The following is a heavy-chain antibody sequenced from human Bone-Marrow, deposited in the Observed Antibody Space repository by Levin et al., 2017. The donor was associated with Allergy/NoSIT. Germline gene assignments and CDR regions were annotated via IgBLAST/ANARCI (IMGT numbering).Heavy chain of an antibody. J-gene: IGHJ4*02. Sequence: SCAASGFTFDDYAMHWVRQAPGKGLEWVSGISWNSGSIGYADSVKGRFTISRDNAKNSLYLQMNSLRAEDTALYYCAKDTSGYDQYFDYWGQGTLVTVSS. CDR2: ISWNSGSI. V-gene: IGHV3-9*01. D-gene: IGHD5-12*01. CDR3: AKDTSGYDQYFDY. CDR1: GFTFDDYA.